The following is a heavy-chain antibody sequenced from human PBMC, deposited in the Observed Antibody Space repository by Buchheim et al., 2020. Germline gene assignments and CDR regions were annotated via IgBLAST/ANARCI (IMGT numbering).Heavy chain of an antibody. D-gene: IGHD3-22*01. J-gene: IGHJ4*02. CDR1: GFLFSSYA. V-gene: IGHV3-30-3*01. CDR3: ARGRYGTSGYYQSIIDY. CDR2: ISYDGTKK. Sequence: QEQLVESGGGVVQPGKSLRLSCTVSGFLFSSYAMHWVRQAPGKGLEWVAVISYDGTKKYYADSVKGRFTISRDNFQNTLYLQMNSLRAEDTAVYYCARGRYGTSGYYQSIIDYWGQGTL.